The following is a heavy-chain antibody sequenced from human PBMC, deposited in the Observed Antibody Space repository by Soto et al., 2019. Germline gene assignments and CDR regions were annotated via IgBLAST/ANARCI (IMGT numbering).Heavy chain of an antibody. D-gene: IGHD2-2*01. V-gene: IGHV1-69*13. CDR3: AKKDIVVVPAAMGPHYYYYGMDV. CDR1: GGTFSSYA. J-gene: IGHJ6*02. CDR2: IIPIFGTA. Sequence: ASVKVSCKASGGTFSSYAISWVRQAPGQGLEWTGGIIPIFGTANYAQKFQGRVTITADESTSTAYMELSSLRSEDTAVYCCAKKDIVVVPAAMGPHYYYYGMDVWGQGTTVTVSS.